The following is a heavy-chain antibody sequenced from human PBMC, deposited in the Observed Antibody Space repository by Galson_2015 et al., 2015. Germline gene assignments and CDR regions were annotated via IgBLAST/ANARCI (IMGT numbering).Heavy chain of an antibody. CDR1: GFTFNTYG. J-gene: IGHJ4*02. V-gene: IGHV3-33*01. CDR2: IWYHGTNK. D-gene: IGHD3-10*01. CDR3: ARDRGVNEIENNFDY. Sequence: SLRLSCAASGFTFNTYGMHWVRQAPGKGLEWVAVIWYHGTNKYYVDSVKGRFTISRDNSKNSLYLQMNSLRAEDTAVYYCARDRGVNEIENNFDYWGQGTLVTVSS.